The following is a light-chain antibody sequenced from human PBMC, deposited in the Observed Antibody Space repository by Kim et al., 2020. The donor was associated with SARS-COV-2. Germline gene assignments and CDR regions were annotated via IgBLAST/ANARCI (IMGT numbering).Light chain of an antibody. Sequence: SYELTQPPSVSVSPGQTASITCSGDKLGDKYACWYQQKPRQSPVLVIYQDRKRPSGIPERFSGSNSGNTATLTISGTQTMDEADYYCQAWDSSTAVFGGG. CDR3: QAWDSSTAV. V-gene: IGLV3-1*01. CDR1: KLGDKY. J-gene: IGLJ2*01. CDR2: QDR.